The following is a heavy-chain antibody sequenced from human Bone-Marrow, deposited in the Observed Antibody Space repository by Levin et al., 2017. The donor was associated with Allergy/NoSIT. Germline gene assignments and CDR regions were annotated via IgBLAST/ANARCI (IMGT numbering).Heavy chain of an antibody. V-gene: IGHV4-4*07. CDR3: AREYSYGQYFFDF. CDR1: GDSISGHY. J-gene: IGHJ4*02. CDR2: IFLGGIT. Sequence: PSETLSLTCTVSGDSISGHYWSWIRQPAGKGLEWIGRIFLGGITNYNASLRSRVTISGDMSRNEVSLRLTSVTAADTAIYYCAREYSYGQYFFDFWGPGTQVTVSS. D-gene: IGHD5-18*01.